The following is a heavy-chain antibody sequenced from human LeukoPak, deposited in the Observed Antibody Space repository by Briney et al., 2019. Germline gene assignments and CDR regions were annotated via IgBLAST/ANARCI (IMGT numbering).Heavy chain of an antibody. CDR3: AKRGVVIRVILVGFHKEAYYFDS. J-gene: IGHJ4*02. CDR1: GITLSNYG. D-gene: IGHD3-22*01. CDR2: ISDSGGRT. V-gene: IGHV3-23*01. Sequence: GESLRLSCAVSGITLSNYGMSWVRQAPGKGLEWVAGISDSGGRTKYAGSVKGRFTISRDNSKNTLYLQMNSLRAEDTAVYFCAKRGVVIRVILVGFHKEAYYFDSWGQGALVTVSS.